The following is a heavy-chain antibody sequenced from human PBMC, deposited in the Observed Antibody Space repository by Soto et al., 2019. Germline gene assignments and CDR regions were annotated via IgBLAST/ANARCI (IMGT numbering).Heavy chain of an antibody. CDR2: ISGSGGST. CDR3: AKVFPEAYCSSTSCYGYYYYMDV. Sequence: GGSLRLSCAASGFTFSSYAMSWVRQAPGKGLEWVSAISGSGGSTYYADSVKGRFTISRDNSKNTLYLQMNSLRAEDTAVYYCAKVFPEAYCSSTSCYGYYYYMDVWGKGTTVTVSS. D-gene: IGHD2-2*01. J-gene: IGHJ6*03. V-gene: IGHV3-23*01. CDR1: GFTFSSYA.